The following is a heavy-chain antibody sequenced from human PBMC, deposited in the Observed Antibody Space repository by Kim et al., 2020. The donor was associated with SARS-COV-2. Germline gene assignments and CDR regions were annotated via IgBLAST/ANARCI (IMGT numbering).Heavy chain of an antibody. J-gene: IGHJ5*02. CDR1: GYTFTSYA. V-gene: IGHV1-3*01. CDR2: INAGNGNT. Sequence: ASVKVSCKASGYTFTSYAMHWVRQAPGQRLEWMGWINAGNGNTKYSQKFQGRVTITRDTSASTAYMELSSLRSEDTAVYYCARLTTYGGEHNGFDPWDQGTLVTVSS. D-gene: IGHD4-17*01. CDR3: ARLTTYGGEHNGFDP.